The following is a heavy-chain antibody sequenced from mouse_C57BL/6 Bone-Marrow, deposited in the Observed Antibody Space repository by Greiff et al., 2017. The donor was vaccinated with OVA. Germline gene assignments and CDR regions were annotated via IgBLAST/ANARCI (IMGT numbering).Heavy chain of an antibody. CDR1: GFTFSDYG. CDR2: ISSGSSTI. D-gene: IGHD1-1*01. Sequence: DVMLVESGGGLVKPGGSLKLSCAASGFTFSDYGMHWVRQAPEKGLEWVAYISSGSSTIYYADTVKGRFTISRDNAKNTLFLPMTSLRSEDTAMYYCALGSYYGSSYWYFDVWGTGTTVTVSS. CDR3: ALGSYYGSSYWYFDV. J-gene: IGHJ1*03. V-gene: IGHV5-17*01.